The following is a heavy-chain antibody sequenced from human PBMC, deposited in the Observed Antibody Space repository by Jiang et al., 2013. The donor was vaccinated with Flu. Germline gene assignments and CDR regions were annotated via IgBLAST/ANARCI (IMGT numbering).Heavy chain of an antibody. CDR1: SISSGGYY. Sequence: SISSGGYYWSWIRQHPGRAWSGLGTSITWEHLLQPSLKSRVTISVDTSKNQFSLKLSSVTAADTAVYYCARDRVRGSMGIFDYWGQGTLVTVSS. D-gene: IGHD2/OR15-2a*01. CDR3: ARDRVRGSMGIFDY. J-gene: IGHJ4*02. V-gene: IGHV4-31*02. CDR2: SITWEH.